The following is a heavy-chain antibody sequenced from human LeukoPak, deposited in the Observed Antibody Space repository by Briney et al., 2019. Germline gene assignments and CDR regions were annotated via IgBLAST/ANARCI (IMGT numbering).Heavy chain of an antibody. V-gene: IGHV3-9*01. J-gene: IGHJ1*01. Sequence: PGGSLRLSCAASGFTFDDYAMHWVRQAPGKGLEWVSGISWNSGSIGYADSVKGRFTISRDNAKNSLYLQMNSLRAEDTALYYCAKGSLGVWFGELDAEYFQHWGQGTLVTVSS. D-gene: IGHD3-10*01. CDR1: GFTFDDYA. CDR2: ISWNSGSI. CDR3: AKGSLGVWFGELDAEYFQH.